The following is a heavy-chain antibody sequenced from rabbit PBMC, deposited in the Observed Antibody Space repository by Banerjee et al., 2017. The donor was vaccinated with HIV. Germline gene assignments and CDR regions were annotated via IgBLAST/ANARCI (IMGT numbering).Heavy chain of an antibody. CDR3: ARVGGDASYAMAL. Sequence: QSLEESGGGLVQPEGSLTLTCTASGFSFSSSYYMCWVRQAPGKGLELIACIYGGSSGSTYYASWAKGRFTISKTSSTTVTLQMTSLAAADTATYFCARVGGDASYAMALWGPGTLVTVS. CDR2: IYGGSSGST. V-gene: IGHV1S40*01. CDR1: GFSFSSSYY. J-gene: IGHJ4*01. D-gene: IGHD4-2*01.